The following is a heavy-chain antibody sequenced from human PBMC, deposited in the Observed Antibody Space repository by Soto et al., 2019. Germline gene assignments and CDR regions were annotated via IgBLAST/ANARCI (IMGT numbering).Heavy chain of an antibody. V-gene: IGHV4-39*01. J-gene: IGHJ4*02. D-gene: IGHD5-18*01. CDR3: ASQAGGYSYGPLDY. CDR1: GASISGTNYY. Sequence: PSETLSLTCTVSGASISGTNYYWDWIRQPPGKGLEWVGSISYSGSTYYSPSLKSRVTISLDKSKNQFSLSLYSVTVADTAVYYCASQAGGYSYGPLDYWGQGTLVTVS. CDR2: ISYSGST.